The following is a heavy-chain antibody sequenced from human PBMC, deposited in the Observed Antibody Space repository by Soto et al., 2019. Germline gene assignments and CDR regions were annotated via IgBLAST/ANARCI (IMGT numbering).Heavy chain of an antibody. D-gene: IGHD3-3*01. CDR2: INHSGST. V-gene: IGHV4-34*01. Sequence: PSETLSLTCAVYGGSFSGYYWSWIRQPPGKGLEWIGEINHSGSTNYNPSLKSRVTISVDTSKNQFSLKLSSVTAADTAVYYCARAGYYDFWSGYRNWFDPWGQGTLVTVSS. CDR3: ARAGYYDFWSGYRNWFDP. CDR1: GGSFSGYY. J-gene: IGHJ5*02.